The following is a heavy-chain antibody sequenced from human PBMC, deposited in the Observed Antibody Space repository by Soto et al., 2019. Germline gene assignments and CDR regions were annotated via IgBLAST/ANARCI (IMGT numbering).Heavy chain of an antibody. V-gene: IGHV4-34*01. CDR3: ARERITMIVVVQVYGMDV. D-gene: IGHD3-22*01. J-gene: IGHJ6*02. CDR2: INHSGST. CDR1: GGSFSGYS. Sequence: SETLSLTCAVYGGSFSGYSWSWIRQPPGKGLEWIGEINHSGSTNYNPTLKSRVTISVDTSKNQFSLKLSSVTAADTAVYYCARERITMIVVVQVYGMDVWGQGTTVTVSS.